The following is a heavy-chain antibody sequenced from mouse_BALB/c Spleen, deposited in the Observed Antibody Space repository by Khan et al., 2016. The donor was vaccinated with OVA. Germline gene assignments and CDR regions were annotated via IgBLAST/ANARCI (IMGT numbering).Heavy chain of an antibody. CDR3: ARTHER. CDR1: GYTFTSYT. CDR2: INPSSGYT. J-gene: IGHJ2*01. Sequence: VQLQQSGAELARPGASVKMSCKASGYTFTSYTMHWVKQRPGQGMEWIGYINPSSGYTKYNQKFKDKATLTADKSSITAYMQLSSLTSADTAVYYCARTHERWGQGTTLTVSS. V-gene: IGHV1-4*01.